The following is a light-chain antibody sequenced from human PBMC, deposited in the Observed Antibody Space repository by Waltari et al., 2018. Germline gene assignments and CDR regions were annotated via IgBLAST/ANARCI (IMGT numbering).Light chain of an antibody. CDR1: SSNLGSNY. V-gene: IGLV1-47*01. J-gene: IGLJ1*01. Sequence: QSVLTQPPSASETPGQRVIISCSGSSSNLGSNYLYWYQQPPGTAPKPRICRNNQRPSGGPDRFSASKSGTSASLAISGLRSEDEAVYYCASWDDSHYVFGTGTQVTVL. CDR2: RNN. CDR3: ASWDDSHYV.